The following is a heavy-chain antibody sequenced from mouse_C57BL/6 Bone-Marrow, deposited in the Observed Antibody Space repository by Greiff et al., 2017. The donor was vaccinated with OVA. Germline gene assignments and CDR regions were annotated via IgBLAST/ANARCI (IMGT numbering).Heavy chain of an antibody. Sequence: EVHLVESGGGLVKPGGSLKLSCAASGFTFSSYAMSWVRQTPEKRLEWVATISDGGSYTYYPDNVKGRFTISRDNAKNNLYLQMSHLKSEDTAMYYCARDLITTVVADWYFDVWGTGTTVTVSS. V-gene: IGHV5-4*01. D-gene: IGHD1-1*01. CDR1: GFTFSSYA. J-gene: IGHJ1*03. CDR3: ARDLITTVVADWYFDV. CDR2: ISDGGSYT.